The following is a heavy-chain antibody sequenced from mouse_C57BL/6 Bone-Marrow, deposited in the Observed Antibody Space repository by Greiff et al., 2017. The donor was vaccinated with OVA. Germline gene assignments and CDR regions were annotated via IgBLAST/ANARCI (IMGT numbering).Heavy chain of an antibody. J-gene: IGHJ2*01. V-gene: IGHV5-17*01. D-gene: IGHD1-1*01. CDR3: ARYSTVNYFDY. CDR1: GFTFSDYG. CDR2: ISSGSSTI. Sequence: EVKVVESGGGLVKPGGSLKLSCAASGFTFSDYGMHWVRQAPEKGLEWVAYISSGSSTIYYADTVKGRFTISRDNAKNTLFLQTTSLRSEDTAMYYCARYSTVNYFDYWGQGTTLTVSS.